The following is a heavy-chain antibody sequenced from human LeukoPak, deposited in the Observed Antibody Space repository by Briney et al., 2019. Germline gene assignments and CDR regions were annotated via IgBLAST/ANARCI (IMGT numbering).Heavy chain of an antibody. Sequence: ASVKVSCKASGYTLTSYDINWVRQATGQGVEWMGWMNPNSGNTGYAQKFQGRVTITRNTSISTAYMELSSLRSEDTAVYYCARVGEATSAWFDPWGQGTLVTVSS. CDR2: MNPNSGNT. CDR3: ARVGEATSAWFDP. D-gene: IGHD4-17*01. V-gene: IGHV1-8*03. J-gene: IGHJ5*02. CDR1: GYTLTSYD.